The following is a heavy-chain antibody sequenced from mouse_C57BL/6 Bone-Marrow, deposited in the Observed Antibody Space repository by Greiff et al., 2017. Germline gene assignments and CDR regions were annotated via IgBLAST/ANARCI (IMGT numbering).Heavy chain of an antibody. CDR3: ARPSYYYVSSAPWYFDV. CDR1: GFNIKNTY. V-gene: IGHV14-3*01. Sequence: VQLQQSVAELVRPGASVKLSCTASGFNIKNTYMHWVKQRPEQGLEWIGRIDPANGNTKYAPKFQGKATITADTSSNTAYLQLSSLTSEDTAIYYCARPSYYYVSSAPWYFDVWGTGTTVTVSS. CDR2: IDPANGNT. J-gene: IGHJ1*03. D-gene: IGHD1-1*01.